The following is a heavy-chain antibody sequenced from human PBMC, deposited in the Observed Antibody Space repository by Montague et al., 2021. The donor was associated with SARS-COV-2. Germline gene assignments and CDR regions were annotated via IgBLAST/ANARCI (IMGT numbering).Heavy chain of an antibody. CDR2: ISFNGNKK. D-gene: IGHD5-24*01. CDR1: GFTFSTYA. CDR3: ARDGWHDGYNSGPLDL. Sequence: SLRLSCAASGFTFSTYAFHWVRQAPGKGLEWVSLISFNGNKKYYADSVKGRFTISRDNSKNTIYLQMNSLKAEDTAVYYSARDGWHDGYNSGPLDLWGQGTLVTVSS. J-gene: IGHJ5*02. V-gene: IGHV3-30-3*01.